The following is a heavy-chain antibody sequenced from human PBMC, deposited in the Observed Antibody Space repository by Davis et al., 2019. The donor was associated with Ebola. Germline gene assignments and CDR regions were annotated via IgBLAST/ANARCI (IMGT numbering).Heavy chain of an antibody. D-gene: IGHD1-26*01. J-gene: IGHJ6*02. V-gene: IGHV3-13*01. Sequence: GGSLRLSCAASGFTFSSYDMHWVRHATGKGLEWVSAIGTAGDTYYPGSVKGRFTISRENAKNSFYLQMNSLRAGDTAVYYCARDHTTTYSYHYYGMDVWGQGTTVTVSS. CDR3: ARDHTTTYSYHYYGMDV. CDR1: GFTFSSYD. CDR2: IGTAGDT.